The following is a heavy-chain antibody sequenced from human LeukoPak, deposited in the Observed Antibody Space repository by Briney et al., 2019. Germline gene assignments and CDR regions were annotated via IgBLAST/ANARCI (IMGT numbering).Heavy chain of an antibody. V-gene: IGHV3-23*01. Sequence: GSLRLSCAASGFTFSTYGMNWVRQAPGKGLEWVSGISDSGGTRYYADSVKGRFTISRDNSKNTVYLQMNSLRAEDTAVYYCAKDSYRVDSFTDYWGQGTLVTVSS. J-gene: IGHJ4*02. CDR3: AKDSYRVDSFTDY. CDR2: ISDSGGTR. CDR1: GFTFSTYG. D-gene: IGHD5-12*01.